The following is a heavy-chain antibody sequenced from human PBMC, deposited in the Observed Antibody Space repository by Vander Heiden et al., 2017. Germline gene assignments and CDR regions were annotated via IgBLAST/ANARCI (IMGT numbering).Heavy chain of an antibody. V-gene: IGHV1-69*06. Sequence: LAQSGAEVRKPGSSVKVSCTTAGDTFTNYAVTWVLQAPGQGLEWMRGIIPVFARKNYAQKFRGRVSFTADKSMTTVYMELSNLVHEDTAIYYCARAREMATMTSASAFWGQGTLVTVSS. D-gene: IGHD5-12*01. CDR1: GDTFTNYA. CDR3: ARAREMATMTSASAF. J-gene: IGHJ3*01. CDR2: IIPVFARK.